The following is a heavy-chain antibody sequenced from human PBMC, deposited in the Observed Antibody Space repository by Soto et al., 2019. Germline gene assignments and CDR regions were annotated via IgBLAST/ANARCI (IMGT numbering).Heavy chain of an antibody. CDR2: INHSGST. CDR1: GGSFSGYY. Sequence: LSLTCAVYGGSFSGYYWSWIRQPPGKGLEWIGEINHSGSTNYNPSLKSRVTISVDTSKNQFSLKLSSVTAADTAVYYCAGYGASLYYGMDVWGQGTTVTVSS. V-gene: IGHV4-34*01. D-gene: IGHD4-17*01. CDR3: AGYGASLYYGMDV. J-gene: IGHJ6*02.